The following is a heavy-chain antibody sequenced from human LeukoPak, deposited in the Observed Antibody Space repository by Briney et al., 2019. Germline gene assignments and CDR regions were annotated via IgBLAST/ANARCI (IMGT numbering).Heavy chain of an antibody. CDR1: GGSFSGYY. CDR2: INHSGST. CDR3: ARERQKRGYSYGTVS. V-gene: IGHV4-34*01. Sequence: SETLSLTCAVYGGSFSGYYWSWIRQPPGKGPEWIGEINHSGSTNYNPSLKSRVTISVDTSKNQFSLKLSSVTAADTAVYYCARERQKRGYSYGTVSWGQGTLVTVSS. D-gene: IGHD5-18*01. J-gene: IGHJ5*02.